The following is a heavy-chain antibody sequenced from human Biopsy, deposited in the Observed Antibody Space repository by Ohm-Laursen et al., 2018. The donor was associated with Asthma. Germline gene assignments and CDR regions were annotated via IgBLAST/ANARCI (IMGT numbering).Heavy chain of an antibody. V-gene: IGHV1-24*01. CDR2: HDHEEGGT. CDR3: ASDFPKDYVRYNFQF. D-gene: IGHD4-17*01. J-gene: IGHJ4*02. Sequence: SVKVSCKISGYSLTDLSMHWVRQAPGQGLEWMGGHDHEEGGTVNARRFQGRVTMTEDTSTDTAYMERSSLSSDDTAVYYCASDFPKDYVRYNFQFWGQGTLVTVSS. CDR1: GYSLTDLS.